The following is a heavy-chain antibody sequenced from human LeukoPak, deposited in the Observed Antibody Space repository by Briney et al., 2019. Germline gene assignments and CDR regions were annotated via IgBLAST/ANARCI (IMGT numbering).Heavy chain of an antibody. CDR2: IYPGDSDT. J-gene: IGHJ4*02. CDR1: GYRFTSYW. Sequence: GESLKISFKGSGYRFTSYWIGWVRPMPGKGLEWMVIIYPGDSDTRYSTSFQGQVTISADKSISTAYLQWSSLKASDTAMYYCARPLNAGGVMTTVSYWGQGTLVTVSS. D-gene: IGHD4-11*01. CDR3: ARPLNAGGVMTTVSY. V-gene: IGHV5-51*01.